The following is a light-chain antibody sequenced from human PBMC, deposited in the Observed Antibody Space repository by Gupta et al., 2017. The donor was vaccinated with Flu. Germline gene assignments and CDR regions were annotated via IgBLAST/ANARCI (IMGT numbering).Light chain of an antibody. CDR1: RSNIGSNS. V-gene: IGLV1-44*01. CDR3: AAWDDDRNGLV. CDR2: ESS. Sequence: SVLSQPPSASGPPGQTVTISCSGSRSNIGSNSLNWYQRFPGTAPKLLIYESSRRPSGVPGRFSGSKFGTSASLTITNLQAADDAEYFCAAWDDDRNGLVFGTGTRVTVI. J-gene: IGLJ1*01.